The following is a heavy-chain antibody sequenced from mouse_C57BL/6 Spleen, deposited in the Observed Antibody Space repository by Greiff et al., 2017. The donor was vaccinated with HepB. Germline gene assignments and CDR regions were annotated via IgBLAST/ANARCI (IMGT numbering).Heavy chain of an antibody. Sequence: QVQLQQPGAELVKPGASVKMSCKASGYTFTSYWITWVKQRPGQGLEWIGDIYPGSGSTNYNEKFKSKATLTVDTSSSTAYMQLSSLTSEDSAVYYCARCGYYVDYAMDYWGQGTSVTVSS. V-gene: IGHV1-55*01. D-gene: IGHD2-3*01. CDR2: IYPGSGST. CDR1: GYTFTSYW. CDR3: ARCGYYVDYAMDY. J-gene: IGHJ4*01.